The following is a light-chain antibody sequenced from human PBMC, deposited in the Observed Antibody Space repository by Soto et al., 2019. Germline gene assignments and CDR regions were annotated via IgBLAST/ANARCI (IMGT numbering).Light chain of an antibody. V-gene: IGKV1-39*01. CDR3: QQSYSSPPT. J-gene: IGKJ1*01. CDR1: QSSSNH. Sequence: DIQMTQSPSSLSASVEDRVIITCRARQSSSNHLNWYQQKPGKAPKLLIFAASSLQSGVPSRFSGSRSGPDFTLTISSLQPEDFATYYCQQSYSSPPTFGHGTKVDIK. CDR2: AAS.